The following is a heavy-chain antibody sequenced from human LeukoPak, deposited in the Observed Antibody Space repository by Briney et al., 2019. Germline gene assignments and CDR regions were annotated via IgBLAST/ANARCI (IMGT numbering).Heavy chain of an antibody. J-gene: IGHJ4*02. V-gene: IGHV3-66*02. CDR1: GFTFSGNH. CDR3: ARDPRDGYGHFDH. Sequence: GGSLRLSCAASGFTFSGNHMNWVRQAPGKGLEWISVTYTDGYTYYADSVKGRFTISRDNSKNTLYLQMNSLKPDDTAIYYCARDPRDGYGHFDHWGQGTLVTVSS. CDR2: TYTDGYT. D-gene: IGHD5-24*01.